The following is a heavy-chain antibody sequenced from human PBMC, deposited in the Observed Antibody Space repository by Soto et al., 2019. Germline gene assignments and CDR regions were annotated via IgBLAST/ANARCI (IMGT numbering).Heavy chain of an antibody. CDR2: INSDGSST. Sequence: GGSLRLSCAASGFTFSSYWMHWVRQAPGKGLVWVSRINSDGSSTSYADSVKGRFTISRDNAKNTLYLQMNSLRAEDTAVYYCARANSWFGELLYTPFLQYYYYGMDVWGQGTTVTVSS. CDR3: ARANSWFGELLYTPFLQYYYYGMDV. V-gene: IGHV3-74*01. D-gene: IGHD3-10*01. J-gene: IGHJ6*02. CDR1: GFTFSSYW.